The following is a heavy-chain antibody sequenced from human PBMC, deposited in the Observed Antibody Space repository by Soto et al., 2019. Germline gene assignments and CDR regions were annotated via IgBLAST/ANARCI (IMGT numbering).Heavy chain of an antibody. CDR1: GGTFSSYT. CDR2: IIPILGIA. J-gene: IGHJ4*02. CDR3: ARDFTGWPPDGVGS. V-gene: IGHV1-69*04. D-gene: IGHD3-16*01. Sequence: ASVKVSCKASGGTFSSYTISWVRQAHGQGLEWMGRIIPILGIANYAQNLQGRVTMSTDTSTSTAYMELGSLTSDDTAVYYCARDFTGWPPDGVGSWGQGTLVTVSS.